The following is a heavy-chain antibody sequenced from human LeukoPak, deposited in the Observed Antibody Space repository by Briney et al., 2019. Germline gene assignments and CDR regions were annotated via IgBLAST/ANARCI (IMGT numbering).Heavy chain of an antibody. D-gene: IGHD6-19*01. CDR3: AIDQPVAGVSNFDS. CDR1: GYTFTRYA. CDR2: INPNTGNP. V-gene: IGHV7-4-1*02. Sequence: ASVKVSCKASGYTFTRYAMNWLRQAPGEGLEWMGWINPNTGNPTYAQAFTGRFVFSLDTSVSTAYLQISSLNTEDTAVYYCAIDQPVAGVSNFDSWGQGTLVTVSS. J-gene: IGHJ4*02.